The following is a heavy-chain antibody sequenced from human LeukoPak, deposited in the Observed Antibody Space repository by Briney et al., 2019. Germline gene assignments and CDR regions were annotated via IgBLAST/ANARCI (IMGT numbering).Heavy chain of an antibody. CDR1: GFTFSSYW. V-gene: IGHV3-74*01. CDR3: VRDPPSNYYDSSGYFDY. J-gene: IGHJ4*02. Sequence: GGSLRLSCAASGFTFSSYWMHWVRQAPGKGLVWVSRINSDGSSTSYADSVKGRFTISRDNAKNTLYLQMNSLRAEDTAVYYCVRDPPSNYYDSSGYFDYWGQGTLVTVSS. D-gene: IGHD3-22*01. CDR2: INSDGSST.